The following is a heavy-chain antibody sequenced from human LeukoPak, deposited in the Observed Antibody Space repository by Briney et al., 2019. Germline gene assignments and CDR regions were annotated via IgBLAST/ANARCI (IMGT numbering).Heavy chain of an antibody. J-gene: IGHJ4*02. D-gene: IGHD4-17*01. CDR1: GYTFTGYY. Sequence: ASVKVSCKASGYTFTGYYIHWVRQAPGQGLEWMGWMNPSSGNTGYAQKFQGRVTMTRNTSISTAYMELSSLRSEDTAVYYCARVSGIKYGDYVSEATSDYWGQGTLVTVSS. CDR2: MNPSSGNT. V-gene: IGHV1-8*02. CDR3: ARVSGIKYGDYVSEATSDY.